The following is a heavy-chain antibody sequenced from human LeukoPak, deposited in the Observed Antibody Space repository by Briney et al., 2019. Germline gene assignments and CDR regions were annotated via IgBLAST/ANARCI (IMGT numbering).Heavy chain of an antibody. D-gene: IGHD3-10*01. CDR2: ISYDVGVK. Sequence: GGSLRLSCAASGFDFHNYVIHWARQAPGKGLEWVAVISYDVGVKYHADSVKGRFTISGDSSSKTVYLQMNSLRTEDTAVYYCVREGYYHSGSLPTFYFDYWGQGTLVTVSS. V-gene: IGHV3-30-3*01. CDR3: VREGYYHSGSLPTFYFDY. CDR1: GFDFHNYV. J-gene: IGHJ4*02.